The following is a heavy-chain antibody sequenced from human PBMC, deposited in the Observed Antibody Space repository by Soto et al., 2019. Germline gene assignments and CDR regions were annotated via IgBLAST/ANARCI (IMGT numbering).Heavy chain of an antibody. D-gene: IGHD5-12*01. V-gene: IGHV1-18*01. J-gene: IGHJ6*02. CDR2: ISAYNGNT. CDR3: ARDGPYEGPGLASPYYYYYGMDV. Sequence: QVQLVPSGDEVKKPGASVKVSCKASGYTFTSYGISWVRQAPGQGLEWMGWISAYNGNTNYAQKLQGRVTMTTDTPTSTAYLELRSLRPDDTAVYYCARDGPYEGPGLASPYYYYYGMDVWGQGTPVTASS. CDR1: GYTFTSYG.